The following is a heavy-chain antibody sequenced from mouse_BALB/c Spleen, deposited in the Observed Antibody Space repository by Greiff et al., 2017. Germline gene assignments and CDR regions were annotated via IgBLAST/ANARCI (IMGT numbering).Heavy chain of an antibody. CDR2: IDPSDSET. J-gene: IGHJ4*01. Sequence: VQLQQSGPQLVRPGASVKISCKASGYSFTSYWMHWVKQRPGQGLEWIGMIDPSDSETRLNQKFKDKATLTVDKSSSTAYMQLSSPTSEDSAVYYCAKWLLREGAMDYWGQGTSVTVSS. CDR1: GYSFTSYW. CDR3: AKWLLREGAMDY. V-gene: IGHV1S126*01. D-gene: IGHD2-3*01.